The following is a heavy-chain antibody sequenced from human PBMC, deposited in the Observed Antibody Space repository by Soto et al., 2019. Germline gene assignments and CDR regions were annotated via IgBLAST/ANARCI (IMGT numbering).Heavy chain of an antibody. CDR3: ARGDYYGSGSYYMFDY. J-gene: IGHJ4*02. Sequence: QVRLQQWGAGLLKPSETLSLTCAVYGGSFSGYYWSWIRQPPGKGLEWIGEINHSGSTNYNPSLKSRITISLDTSRTQFSLKLSSVTAADTAVYYCARGDYYGSGSYYMFDYWGRGTLVTVSS. CDR1: GGSFSGYY. V-gene: IGHV4-34*01. CDR2: INHSGST. D-gene: IGHD3-10*01.